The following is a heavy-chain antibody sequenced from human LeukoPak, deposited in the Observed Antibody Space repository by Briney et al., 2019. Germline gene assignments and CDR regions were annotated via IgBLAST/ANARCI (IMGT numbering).Heavy chain of an antibody. J-gene: IGHJ4*02. D-gene: IGHD6-6*01. CDR1: GFTFSSYA. Sequence: AGGSLRLSCAASGFTFSSYAMHWVRQAPGKGLEWVAVISYDGSNKYYADSVKGRFTISRDNSKNTLYLQMNSLRAEDTAVYYCARSQSIAWFDYWGQGTLVTVSS. CDR3: ARSQSIAWFDY. CDR2: ISYDGSNK. V-gene: IGHV3-30-3*01.